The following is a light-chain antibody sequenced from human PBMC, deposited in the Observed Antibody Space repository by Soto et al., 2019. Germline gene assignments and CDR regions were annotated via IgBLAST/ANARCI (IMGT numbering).Light chain of an antibody. Sequence: QSALTQPASVSGSPGQSITISCTGTSSDVGSYNLVSWYQQHPGQAPKLLIYEVSNRPSGVSNRFSGSKSGNTASLTISGLQAEDEADYYCSSYTDTNTRVFGSGTKVTVL. CDR2: EVS. V-gene: IGLV2-14*02. CDR1: SSDVGSYNL. CDR3: SSYTDTNTRV. J-gene: IGLJ1*01.